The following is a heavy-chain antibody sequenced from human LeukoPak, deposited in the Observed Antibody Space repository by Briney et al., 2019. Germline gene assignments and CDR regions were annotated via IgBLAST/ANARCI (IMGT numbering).Heavy chain of an antibody. Sequence: GASVKVSCKASGYTFTSYGISWVRQAPGQGLEWMGGIIPIFGTANYTQKFQGRVTITTDESTSTAYMELSSLRSEDTAVYYCARARVVAYYAFDIWGQGTMVTVSS. CDR3: ARARVVAYYAFDI. V-gene: IGHV1-69*05. D-gene: IGHD2-15*01. CDR1: GYTFTSYG. CDR2: IIPIFGTA. J-gene: IGHJ3*02.